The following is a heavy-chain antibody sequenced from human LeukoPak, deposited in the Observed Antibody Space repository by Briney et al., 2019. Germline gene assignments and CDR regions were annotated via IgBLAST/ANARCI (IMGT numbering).Heavy chain of an antibody. CDR1: GGSISSSSYY. CDR3: AISSLRGIKRGFDY. V-gene: IGHV4-39*01. CDR2: FYSGGST. D-gene: IGHD3-16*01. J-gene: IGHJ4*02. Sequence: PSETLSLTCTVSGGSISSSSYYWGWIRQPPGKGLEWIGTFYSGGSTYYNPSLKSRVTISVDTSKNQFSLKLSSVTAADTAVYYCAISSLRGIKRGFDYWGQGTLVTVSS.